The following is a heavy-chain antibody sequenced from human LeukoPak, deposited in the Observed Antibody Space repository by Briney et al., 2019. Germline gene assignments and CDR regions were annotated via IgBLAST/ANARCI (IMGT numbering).Heavy chain of an antibody. Sequence: GGSLRLSCAASGFTFTNAWMSWVRQAPGKGLEWVGRIKSKTSGGTTDYAVPVKGRFAISRDDSQNTLFLQMNSLKTEDTAVYYCTTGATYSPGAFDIWGQGTMVTVSS. CDR1: GFTFTNAW. CDR3: TTGATYSPGAFDI. V-gene: IGHV3-15*01. J-gene: IGHJ3*02. D-gene: IGHD3-16*01. CDR2: IKSKTSGGTT.